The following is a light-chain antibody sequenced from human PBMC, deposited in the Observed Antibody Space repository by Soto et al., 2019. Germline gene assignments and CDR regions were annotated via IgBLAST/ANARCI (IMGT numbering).Light chain of an antibody. CDR2: DAF. Sequence: EIVLTQSPATLSLSPGERATLSCRASQSVSSYLAWYQQKPGQAPRLLIYDAFNRATGIPARFSGSGSGTDFTLIISSLEPEDSAVYYCQHRSDWPPYTFGQGTKLEIK. CDR1: QSVSSY. V-gene: IGKV3-11*01. J-gene: IGKJ2*01. CDR3: QHRSDWPPYT.